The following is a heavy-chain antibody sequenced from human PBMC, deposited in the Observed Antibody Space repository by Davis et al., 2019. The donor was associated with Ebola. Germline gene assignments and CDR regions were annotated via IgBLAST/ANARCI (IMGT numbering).Heavy chain of an antibody. CDR1: GFTFSSYG. Sequence: GGSLRLSCAASGFTFSSYGMHWVRQAPGKGLEWVAVIWYDGSNKYYADSVKGRFTISRDNSKNTLYLQMNSLKTEDTAVYYCIQTAPQGMDVWGQGTTVTVSS. CDR3: IQTAPQGMDV. J-gene: IGHJ6*02. D-gene: IGHD6-25*01. V-gene: IGHV3-33*01. CDR2: IWYDGSNK.